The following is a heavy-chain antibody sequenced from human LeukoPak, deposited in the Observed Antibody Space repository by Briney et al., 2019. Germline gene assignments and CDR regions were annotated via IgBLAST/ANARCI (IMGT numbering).Heavy chain of an antibody. CDR3: ATGQAFYYDNKGPPFDF. V-gene: IGHV3-30*04. D-gene: IGHD3-22*01. CDR1: GFTFSSYA. J-gene: IGHJ4*02. Sequence: GGSLRLSCAASGFTFSSYAMHWVRQTPGKGLEWVAVISYNGNNKFYGDSVKGRFTISRDNSKNTLYLQMNSLTAEDTAVYYCATGQAFYYDNKGPPFDFWGQGTLVPVSS. CDR2: ISYNGNNK.